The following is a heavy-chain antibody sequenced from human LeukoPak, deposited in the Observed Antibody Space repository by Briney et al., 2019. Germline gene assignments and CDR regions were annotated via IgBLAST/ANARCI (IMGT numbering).Heavy chain of an antibody. J-gene: IGHJ5*02. CDR1: GGSFSGYY. D-gene: IGHD3-22*01. Sequence: SETLSLTCAVYGGSFSGYYWSWIRQPPGKGLEWIGEINHSVSTNYNPSLKSRVTISVDTSKNQFSLKLSSVTAADTAVYYCARGPRRITMIVVVSWFDPWGQGTLVTVSS. CDR3: ARGPRRITMIVVVSWFDP. V-gene: IGHV4-34*01. CDR2: INHSVST.